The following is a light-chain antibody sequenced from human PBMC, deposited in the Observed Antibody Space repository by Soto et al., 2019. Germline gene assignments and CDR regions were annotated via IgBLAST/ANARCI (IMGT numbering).Light chain of an antibody. V-gene: IGKV3-20*01. CDR2: GAS. CDR3: QQYGSSPPYT. Sequence: EIVLTQSPGTLSLSPGERATLSCRVSQSVSSSYLAWYQQKPGQAPRLLIYGASSRATGIPYRFSGSGSGTDFTLTISRLEPEDFAVYYCQQYGSSPPYTFGQGTKLEIK. CDR1: QSVSSSY. J-gene: IGKJ2*01.